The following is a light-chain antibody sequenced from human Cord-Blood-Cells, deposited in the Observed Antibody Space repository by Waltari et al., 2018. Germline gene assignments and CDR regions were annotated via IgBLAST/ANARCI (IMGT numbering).Light chain of an antibody. Sequence: EIVLTQSPGTLSLSPGDRATLSCRASQSVSSSYLAWYQQKPGQAPRLLIYGASSRATGIPDRFSGSGSGTDLTLTISRLEPEDFAVYYCQQYGSSRTFGQGTKVEIK. CDR3: QQYGSSRT. CDR2: GAS. CDR1: QSVSSSY. V-gene: IGKV3-20*01. J-gene: IGKJ1*01.